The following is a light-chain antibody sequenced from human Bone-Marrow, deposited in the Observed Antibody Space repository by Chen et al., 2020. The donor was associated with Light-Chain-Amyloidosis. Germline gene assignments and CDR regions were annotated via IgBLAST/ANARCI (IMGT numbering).Light chain of an antibody. CDR1: QSVSSY. CDR3: QQRSNWPAT. CDR2: DAS. Sequence: EIVLTQSPATRSLSPGERATLSCRASQSVSSYLAWYQQKPGQAPRLLIYDASNRATGIPARFSGSGSGTDFTLTISSLEPEDFAVYYCQQRSNWPATFGPGTKVDIK. V-gene: IGKV3-11*01. J-gene: IGKJ3*01.